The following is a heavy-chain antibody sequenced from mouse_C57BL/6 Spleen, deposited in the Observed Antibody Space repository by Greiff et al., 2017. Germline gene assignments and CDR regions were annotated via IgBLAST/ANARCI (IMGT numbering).Heavy chain of an antibody. CDR3: TTRGSRVFDY. J-gene: IGHJ2*01. D-gene: IGHD1-1*01. V-gene: IGHV14-4*01. CDR2: IDPENGDT. CDR1: GFNIKDDY. Sequence: EVKLVESGAELVRPGASVKLSCTASGFNIKDDYMHWVKQRPEQGLEWIGWIDPENGDTEYASKFQGKATITADTSSNTAYLQLSSLTSEDTAISYCTTRGSRVFDYWGQGTTLTVSS.